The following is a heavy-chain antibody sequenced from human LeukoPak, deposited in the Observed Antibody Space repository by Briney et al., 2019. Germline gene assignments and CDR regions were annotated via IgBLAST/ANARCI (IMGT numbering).Heavy chain of an antibody. CDR1: GGTFSSYA. CDR2: IIPIFGTA. V-gene: IGHV1-69*05. D-gene: IGHD5-18*01. CDR3: ARDRIQLWLLDYYYYYYMDV. J-gene: IGHJ6*03. Sequence: GSSVKVSCKASGGTFSSYAISWVRQAPGQGLEWMGRIIPIFGTANYAQKFQGRVTITTDESTSTAYMELSSLRSEDTAVYYCARDRIQLWLLDYYYYYYMDVWGKGTTVTVSS.